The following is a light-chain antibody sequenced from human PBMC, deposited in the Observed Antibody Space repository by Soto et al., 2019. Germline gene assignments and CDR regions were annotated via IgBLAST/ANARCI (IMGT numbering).Light chain of an antibody. Sequence: EIVMTQSPVTLSVSPGERATISCRASQSINSNLAWYQQKPGQAPSLLIYGAFTRATGIPARFSGTGSGTEFTLTISSLQSEDLALYYCQQYNDWPLTFGHGTKVDI. CDR3: QQYNDWPLT. V-gene: IGKV3-15*01. CDR2: GAF. CDR1: QSINSN. J-gene: IGKJ1*01.